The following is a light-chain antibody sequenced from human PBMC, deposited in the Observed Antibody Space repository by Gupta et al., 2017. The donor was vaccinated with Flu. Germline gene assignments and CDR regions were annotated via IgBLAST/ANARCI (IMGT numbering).Light chain of an antibody. CDR2: GAS. Sequence: PSSLSASVGDRVTITCRASQGIRSDLGWFQQKPGKAPKRLIYGASTVKYGVPSRFSGSGSGTEFTLTVSSLQPEDFANYYCRQEDYSPRTFDQGTKVEIK. CDR3: RQEDYSPRT. V-gene: IGKV1-17*01. J-gene: IGKJ1*01. CDR1: QGIRSD.